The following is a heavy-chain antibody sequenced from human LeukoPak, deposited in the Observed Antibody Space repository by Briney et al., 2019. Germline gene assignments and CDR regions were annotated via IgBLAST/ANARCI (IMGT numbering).Heavy chain of an antibody. CDR1: GGSISNGDYY. CDR3: ARVRPTAYRIVS. D-gene: IGHD3-16*01. CDR2: MYYSGST. J-gene: IGHJ4*02. Sequence: PSETLSLTCTVSGGSISNGDYYWSWLRQPPGKGLEWIGNMYYSGSTYYNPSLKSRLTISVDTTKNQFALKLDSLTAAGTGVFYCARVRPTAYRIVSWGEGTLVTVSS. V-gene: IGHV4-30-4*01.